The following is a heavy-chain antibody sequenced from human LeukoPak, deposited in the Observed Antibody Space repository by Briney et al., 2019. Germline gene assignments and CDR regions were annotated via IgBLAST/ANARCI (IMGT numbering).Heavy chain of an antibody. Sequence: ASVKVSCKASGYTFTGYYMHWVRQAPGQGLEWMGWINPNSGGTNYAQKFQGRVTMTRDTSISTAYMELSRLRSDDTAMYYCARTGITMVRGVIGWFDPWGQGTLVTVSS. CDR3: ARTGITMVRGVIGWFDP. CDR1: GYTFTGYY. D-gene: IGHD3-10*01. CDR2: INPNSGGT. V-gene: IGHV1-2*02. J-gene: IGHJ5*02.